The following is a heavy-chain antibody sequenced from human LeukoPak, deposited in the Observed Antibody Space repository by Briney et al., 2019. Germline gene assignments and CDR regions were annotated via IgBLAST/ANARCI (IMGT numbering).Heavy chain of an antibody. V-gene: IGHV1-18*01. CDR3: ARGERYFDWLPEYFQH. CDR1: GYTFTSYG. CDR2: ISAYNGNT. D-gene: IGHD3-9*01. Sequence: GASVKVSCKASGYTFTSYGISWVRQAPGQGLEWMGWISAYNGNTNYAQKLQGRVTMTTDTSTSTAYMELRSLRSDDTAVYYCARGERYFDWLPEYFQHWGQGTLVTVSS. J-gene: IGHJ1*01.